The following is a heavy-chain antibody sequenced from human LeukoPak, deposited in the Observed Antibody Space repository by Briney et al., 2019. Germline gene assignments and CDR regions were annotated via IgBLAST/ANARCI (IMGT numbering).Heavy chain of an antibody. V-gene: IGHV1-8*01. CDR2: MNPNSGNT. Sequence: ASVKVSCKASGYTFTSYDINWVRQATGQGLEWMGWMNPNSGNTGYAQKFQGRVTMTRNTSISTAYMELSRLRSDDTAVYYCARDATVTTNWFDPWGQGTLVTVSS. D-gene: IGHD4-11*01. CDR1: GYTFTSYD. J-gene: IGHJ5*02. CDR3: ARDATVTTNWFDP.